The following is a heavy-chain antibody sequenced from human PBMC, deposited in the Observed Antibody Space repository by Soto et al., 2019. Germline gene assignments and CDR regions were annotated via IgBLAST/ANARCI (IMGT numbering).Heavy chain of an antibody. Sequence: GGSLRLSCAASGFTFSSYGMHWVRQAPGKGLEWVAVISYDGSNKYYADSVKGRFTISRDNSKNTLYLQMNSLRAEDTAVYYCAKHGADYDFWSGYGMDVWGHGTTVTVSS. V-gene: IGHV3-30*18. D-gene: IGHD3-3*01. CDR2: ISYDGSNK. J-gene: IGHJ6*02. CDR3: AKHGADYDFWSGYGMDV. CDR1: GFTFSSYG.